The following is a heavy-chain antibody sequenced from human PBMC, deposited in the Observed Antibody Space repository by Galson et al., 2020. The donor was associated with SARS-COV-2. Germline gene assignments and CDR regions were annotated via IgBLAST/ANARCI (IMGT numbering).Heavy chain of an antibody. D-gene: IGHD6-19*01. V-gene: IGHV4-59*12. CDR2: IYYSGSI. CDR1: GGSISTYY. CDR3: ARRRSSGWYYFDY. J-gene: IGHJ4*02. Sequence: SETLSLTCTVSGGSISTYYWSWIRQPPGKGLEWIGYIYYSGSINYNPSLKSRVTISVDTSKNQLSLKLSSMTAADTTVYYCARRRSSGWYYFDYWGQGTPVTVAS.